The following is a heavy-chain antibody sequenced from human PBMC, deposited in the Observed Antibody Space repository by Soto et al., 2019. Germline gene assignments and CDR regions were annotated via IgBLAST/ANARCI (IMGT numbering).Heavy chain of an antibody. D-gene: IGHD3-10*01. CDR3: ARGSFTMVRGVIPNWFDP. V-gene: IGHV1-69*02. Sequence: ASVKVSCKASGGTFSSYTISWVRQAPGQGLEWMGRIIPILGIANYAQKFQGRVTITADKSTSTAYMELSSLRSEDTAVYYCARGSFTMVRGVIPNWFDPWGQGTLVTVSS. CDR1: GGTFSSYT. J-gene: IGHJ5*02. CDR2: IIPILGIA.